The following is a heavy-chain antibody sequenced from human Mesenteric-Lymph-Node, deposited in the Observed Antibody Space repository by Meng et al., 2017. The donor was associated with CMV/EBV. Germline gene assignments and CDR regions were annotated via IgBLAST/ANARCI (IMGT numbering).Heavy chain of an antibody. V-gene: IGHV3-13*01. J-gene: IGHJ3*02. D-gene: IGHD4-17*01. CDR1: GFTFGSYE. CDR3: ARGDYGRGAFDI. Sequence: GESLKISCVTSGFTFGSYEMYWVRQATGKGLEWVSAIGTAGDTYYPGSVKGRFTISRENAKNSLYLQMNSLRAGDTAVYYCARGDYGRGAFDIWGQGTMVTVSS. CDR2: IGTAGDT.